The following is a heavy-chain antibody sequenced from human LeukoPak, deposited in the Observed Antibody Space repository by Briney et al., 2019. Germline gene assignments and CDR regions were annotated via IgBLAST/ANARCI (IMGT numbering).Heavy chain of an antibody. D-gene: IGHD2-15*01. Sequence: GGSLRLSCAASGFTFSHFWMSWVRQAPGKGLEWVAYIKKTGSETYYVDSVKGRFTITRDNTRNSLFLQMYSLRAEDTAVYFCAREDGYCSGGNCYSYFDSWGQGTLITVSS. J-gene: IGHJ4*02. CDR1: GFTFSHFW. CDR2: IKKTGSET. CDR3: AREDGYCSGGNCYSYFDS. V-gene: IGHV3-7*01.